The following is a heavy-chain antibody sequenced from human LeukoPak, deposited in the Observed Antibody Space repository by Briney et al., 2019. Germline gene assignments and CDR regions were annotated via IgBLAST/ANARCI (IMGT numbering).Heavy chain of an antibody. CDR3: ASPSSAAVDAFDI. CDR1: GYTFTSYG. Sequence: ASVKVSCKASGYTFTSYGISWVRQAPGQGLEWMGWISAYNGNTNYAQKLQGRVTMTTDTSTSTAYMELRRLRSDDTAVYYCASPSSAAVDAFDIWGQGTMVTVSS. J-gene: IGHJ3*02. CDR2: ISAYNGNT. D-gene: IGHD2-2*01. V-gene: IGHV1-18*01.